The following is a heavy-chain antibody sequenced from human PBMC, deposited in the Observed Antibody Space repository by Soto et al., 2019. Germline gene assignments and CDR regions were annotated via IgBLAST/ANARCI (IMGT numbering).Heavy chain of an antibody. CDR1: GYSFTSYW. V-gene: IGHV5-51*01. CDR3: ARHLSVVGYRAFDI. D-gene: IGHD5-12*01. CDR2: IYPGDSDT. J-gene: IGHJ3*02. Sequence: LGESLKISCKGSGYSFTSYWIGWVRQMPGKGLEWMGIIYPGDSDTRYSPSFQGQVTISADKSISTAYLQWSGLKASDTAMYYCARHLSVVGYRAFDIWGQGTMVTVSS.